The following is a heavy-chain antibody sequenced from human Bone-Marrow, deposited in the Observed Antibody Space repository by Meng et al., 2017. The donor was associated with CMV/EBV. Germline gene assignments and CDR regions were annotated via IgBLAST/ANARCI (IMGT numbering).Heavy chain of an antibody. J-gene: IGHJ3*02. Sequence: GESLKISCAASGFTFSDYYMDWVRQAPGKGLEWVGRTRNKANSYTKEYAASVKGRFTISRDESKRSLYLQMNSLQIEDTAVYYCDRGLGAWDAFDIWGQGTMVTLSS. CDR1: GFTFSDYY. CDR3: DRGLGAWDAFDI. V-gene: IGHV3-72*01. D-gene: IGHD3-3*01. CDR2: TRNKANSYTK.